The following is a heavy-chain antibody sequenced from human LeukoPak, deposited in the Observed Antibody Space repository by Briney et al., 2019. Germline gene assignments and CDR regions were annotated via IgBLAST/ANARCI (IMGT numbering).Heavy chain of an antibody. V-gene: IGHV3-48*01. CDR2: ISSGSSTI. J-gene: IGHJ1*01. Sequence: RPGGSLRLSCAASGFTFSSYSMNWVRQAPGKGLEWISYISSGSSTIYYADSVKGRFTISRDNAKNSLYLQMNSLRAEDTAVYYCARGSDLKYFQYWGQGTLVTVSS. CDR3: ARGSDLKYFQY. CDR1: GFTFSSYS.